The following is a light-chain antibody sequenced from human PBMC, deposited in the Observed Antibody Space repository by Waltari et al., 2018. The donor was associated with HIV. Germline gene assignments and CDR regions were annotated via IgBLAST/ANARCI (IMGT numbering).Light chain of an antibody. J-gene: IGLJ1*01. CDR2: KNT. CDR3: LSADSSGTYV. V-gene: IGLV3-25*03. Sequence: SSELTQPPSVSVSPGQTARITCSGDASPKPYTHWFQQKPGQAPRVVIHKNTARPSGIPERFSASRSGTTVTLTISGVQTDDEADYYCLSADSSGTYVFGPGTTVTVL. CDR1: ASPKPY.